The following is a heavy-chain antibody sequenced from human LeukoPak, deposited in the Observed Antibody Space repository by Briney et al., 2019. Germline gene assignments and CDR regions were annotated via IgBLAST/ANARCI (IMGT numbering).Heavy chain of an antibody. CDR1: GFTFSSYA. CDR3: AKAVDDYGDYYFDY. D-gene: IGHD4-17*01. J-gene: IGHJ4*02. V-gene: IGHV3-23*01. Sequence: GGSLRLSSAASGFTFSSYAMSWVRQAPGKGLEWVSAIGGSGGSTYYADSVKGRFTISRDNSKNTLYLQMNSLRAEDTAVYYCAKAVDDYGDYYFDYWGQGTLVTVSS. CDR2: IGGSGGST.